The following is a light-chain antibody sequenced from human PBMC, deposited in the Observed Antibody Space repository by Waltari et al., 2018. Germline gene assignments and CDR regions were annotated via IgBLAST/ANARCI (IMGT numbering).Light chain of an antibody. Sequence: EMVLTQSPGTLSFSPGEGATLSCRASQSNINNYLAWYQQRPAQAPRLLVYDASSRATGIPDRFSGSGSGTDFTLTISRLEPEDFALYFCQQHGSFPQTFGQGTKVEIK. CDR2: DAS. V-gene: IGKV3-20*01. CDR3: QQHGSFPQT. J-gene: IGKJ1*01. CDR1: QSNINNY.